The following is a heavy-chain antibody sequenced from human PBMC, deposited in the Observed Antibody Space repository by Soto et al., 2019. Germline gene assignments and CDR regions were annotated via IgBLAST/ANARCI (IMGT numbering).Heavy chain of an antibody. CDR3: ARVAVAGTWWFVP. J-gene: IGHJ5*02. CDR1: GFTFSNYG. V-gene: IGHV3-33*01. D-gene: IGHD6-19*01. CDR2: IWYDGSND. Sequence: QVQLVESGGGVVQAGRSLRLSCAASGFTFSNYGMHWARQAPGKGLEWVALIWYDGSNDRYADSVKGRFTISRDNFKNILYLQMNSLRAEDTAVYYCARVAVAGTWWFVPWGQGTLVTVSS.